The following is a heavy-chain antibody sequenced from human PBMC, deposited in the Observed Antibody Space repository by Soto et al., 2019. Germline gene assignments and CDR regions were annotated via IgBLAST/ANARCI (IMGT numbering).Heavy chain of an antibody. CDR3: AREAAGFRRYYFDY. Sequence: EVQLVESGGGLVQPGGSLRLSCAASAFTFSSYAMHWVRQAPGRGLEYVSASSSNGGNTDYANSVKGRFTISRDNSKNTLYLQMGGLRAEDMAMYYCAREAAGFRRYYFDYWGQGTLVTVSS. CDR2: SSSNGGNT. CDR1: AFTFSSYA. J-gene: IGHJ4*02. V-gene: IGHV3-64*01. D-gene: IGHD6-19*01.